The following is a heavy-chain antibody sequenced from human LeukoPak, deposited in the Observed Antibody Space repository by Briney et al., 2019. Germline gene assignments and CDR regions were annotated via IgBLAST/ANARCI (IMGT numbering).Heavy chain of an antibody. Sequence: PSETLSLTCAVYGGSFSGYYWGWIRQPPGKGLEWIGSIYYSGSTYYNPSLKSRVTISVDTSKNQFSLKLSSVTAADTAVYYCARVFYDSSGYYYQGFDYWGQGTLVTVSS. CDR3: ARVFYDSSGYYYQGFDY. CDR2: IYYSGST. J-gene: IGHJ4*02. D-gene: IGHD3-22*01. V-gene: IGHV4-34*01. CDR1: GGSFSGYY.